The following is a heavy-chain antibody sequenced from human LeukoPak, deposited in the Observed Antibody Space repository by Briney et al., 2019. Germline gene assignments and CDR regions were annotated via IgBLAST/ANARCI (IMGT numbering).Heavy chain of an antibody. CDR3: ARVGGLDV. CDR1: GFTFSSYW. V-gene: IGHV3-7*03. CDR2: INHNGNVN. D-gene: IGHD1-26*01. J-gene: IGHJ6*02. Sequence: GGSLRLSCEASGFTFSSYWMNWARQAPGKGLEWVASINHNGNVNYYVDSVKGRFTISRDNAKNSLYLQMSNLRAEDTAVYCARVGGLDVWGQGATVTVSS.